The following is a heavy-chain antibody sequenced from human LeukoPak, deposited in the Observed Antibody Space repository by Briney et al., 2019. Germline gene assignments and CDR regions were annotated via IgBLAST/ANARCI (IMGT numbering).Heavy chain of an antibody. J-gene: IGHJ6*03. Sequence: PSETLSLTCAVYGGSFSGYYWSWIRQPPGKGLEWIGEINHSGSTNYNPSLKSRVTISVDTSKNQFSLKLSSVTAADTAVYYCARHRGYDFWSGYYTGWYYYYYMDVWGKGTTVTVSS. CDR1: GGSFSGYY. CDR2: INHSGST. CDR3: ARHRGYDFWSGYYTGWYYYYYMDV. D-gene: IGHD3-3*01. V-gene: IGHV4-34*01.